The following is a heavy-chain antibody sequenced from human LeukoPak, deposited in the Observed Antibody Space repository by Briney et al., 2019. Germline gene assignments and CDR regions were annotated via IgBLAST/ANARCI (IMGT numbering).Heavy chain of an antibody. CDR2: INQDGSEK. V-gene: IGHV3-7*03. D-gene: IGHD7-27*01. J-gene: IGHJ4*02. Sequence: GGSLRLSCAASGFTFSNYWMTWVRQAPGKGLQWVANINQDGSEKYYVDSVKGRFTISRDNAKNSLYLQMNSLRVEDRAVYYCARVGKSEHHFDYWGQGTLVTVSS. CDR1: GFTFSNYW. CDR3: ARVGKSEHHFDY.